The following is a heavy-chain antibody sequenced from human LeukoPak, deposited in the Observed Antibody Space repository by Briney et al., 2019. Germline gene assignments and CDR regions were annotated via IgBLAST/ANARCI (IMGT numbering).Heavy chain of an antibody. CDR3: AREPSVGDGYDY. J-gene: IGHJ4*02. CDR1: GGSISSGGYY. CDR2: IYYSGST. Sequence: PSQTLSLTCTVSGGSISSGGYYWSWIRQHPGKGLEWIGYIYYSGSTYYNPSLKSRVTISVDTSKNQFSLKLSSVTAANTAVYYCAREPSVGDGYDYWGQGTLVTVSS. D-gene: IGHD5-24*01. V-gene: IGHV4-31*03.